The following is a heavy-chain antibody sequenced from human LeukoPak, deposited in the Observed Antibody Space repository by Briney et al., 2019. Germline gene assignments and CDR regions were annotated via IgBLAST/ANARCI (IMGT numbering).Heavy chain of an antibody. CDR1: GFTFSSFS. CDR3: ARVSSSWYQDWYFDL. D-gene: IGHD6-13*01. J-gene: IGHJ2*01. V-gene: IGHV3-21*04. CDR2: ITSSSSFI. Sequence: GGSLRLSCAASGFTFSSFSMNWVRQAPGKGLEWVSSITSSSSFIYYADSVKGRFTISRDNAKNSLYLQMNSLRAEDTAVYYCARVSSSWYQDWYFDLWGRGTLVTVSS.